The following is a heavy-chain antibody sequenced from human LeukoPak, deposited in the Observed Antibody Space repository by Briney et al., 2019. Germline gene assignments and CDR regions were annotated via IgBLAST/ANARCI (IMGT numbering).Heavy chain of an antibody. J-gene: IGHJ4*02. V-gene: IGHV3-21*01. CDR3: ARGVGATPAFFDY. CDR2: ISSSSSYI. CDR1: GFTFSSYT. D-gene: IGHD1-26*01. Sequence: PGGSLRLSWAASGFTFSSYTINWVRQAPGKGLELVSSISSSSSYIYYADSMKGRITVSRDNAKHSLYLQMNSLRAEDAAVYYCARGVGATPAFFDYWGQGTLVTVYS.